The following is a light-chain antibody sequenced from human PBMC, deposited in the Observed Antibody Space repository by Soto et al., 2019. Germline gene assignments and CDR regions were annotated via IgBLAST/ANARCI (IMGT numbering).Light chain of an antibody. J-gene: IGLJ2*01. Sequence: QSALTQPASVSASPGQSITISCTGTSSDVGGSDLVSWYQHYPGKAPKLIIYEGTRRPSGVSNRFSGSKSGNTASLTISGLQAEDGADYYCSSYAGGRVIFGGGTKLTVL. V-gene: IGLV2-23*01. CDR1: SSDVGGSDL. CDR3: SSYAGGRVI. CDR2: EGT.